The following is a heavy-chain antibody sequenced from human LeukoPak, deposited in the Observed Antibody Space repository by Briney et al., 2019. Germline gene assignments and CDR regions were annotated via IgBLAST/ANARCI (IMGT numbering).Heavy chain of an antibody. V-gene: IGHV3-21*01. CDR3: ARDRYRSSIFDY. J-gene: IGHJ4*02. CDR1: GFTFNNYA. D-gene: IGHD6-6*01. CDR2: ISSSSSYI. Sequence: PGGSLRLSCAASGFTFNNYAMNWVRQAPGKGLEWVSSISSSSSYIYYADSVKGRFTISRDNAKNSLYLQMNSLRAEDTAVYYCARDRYRSSIFDYWGQGTLVTVSS.